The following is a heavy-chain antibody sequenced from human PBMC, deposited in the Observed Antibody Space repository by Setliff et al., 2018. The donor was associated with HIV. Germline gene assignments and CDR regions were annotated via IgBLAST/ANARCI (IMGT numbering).Heavy chain of an antibody. J-gene: IGHJ4*02. Sequence: SEPLSLTCSVSGGSVGSGSYYWSWIRQSPGKGLEWLGYIYYSGSTTYNPSLRSRVTISIDTSKNQFSLNLRSVTAADTAVYYCARDPPGYGDSKDYWGQGKLVTVSS. V-gene: IGHV4-61*01. D-gene: IGHD4-17*01. CDR3: ARDPPGYGDSKDY. CDR2: IYYSGST. CDR1: GGSVGSGSYY.